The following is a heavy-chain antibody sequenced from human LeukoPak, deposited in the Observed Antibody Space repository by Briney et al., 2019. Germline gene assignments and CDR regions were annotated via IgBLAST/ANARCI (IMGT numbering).Heavy chain of an antibody. V-gene: IGHV4-30-2*01. CDR3: ARAFYDSSGYYSGYYFDY. CDR2: IYHSGST. CDR1: GGSISSGGYY. Sequence: SQTLSLTCTVSGGSISSGGYYWSWIRQPPGKGLEWIGYIYHSGSTYYNPSLKSRVTISVDRSKNQFSLKLSSVTAADTAVYYCARAFYDSSGYYSGYYFDYWGQGTLVTVSS. D-gene: IGHD3-22*01. J-gene: IGHJ4*02.